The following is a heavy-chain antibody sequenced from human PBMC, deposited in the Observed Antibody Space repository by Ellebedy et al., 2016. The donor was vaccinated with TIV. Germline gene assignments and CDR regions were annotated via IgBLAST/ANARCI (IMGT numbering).Heavy chain of an antibody. J-gene: IGHJ5*02. CDR2: IYYTGST. Sequence: SETLSLTCTVSGGSISTSTYYWGWIRQSPQKGLEWIGSIYYTGSTFYNPSLKSRVTLSVDTSKSQFSLRLTSVTAADTAVYYCARWFGELLYVRWFDPWGQGTLVTVSS. CDR1: GGSISTSTYY. V-gene: IGHV4-39*01. D-gene: IGHD3-10*01. CDR3: ARWFGELLYVRWFDP.